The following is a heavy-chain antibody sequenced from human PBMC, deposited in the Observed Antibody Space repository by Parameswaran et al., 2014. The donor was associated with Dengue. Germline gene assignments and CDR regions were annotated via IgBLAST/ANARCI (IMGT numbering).Heavy chain of an antibody. CDR2: IDAGNGNT. Sequence: VRQAPGQRLEWMGWIDAGNGNTKYSQKFQGRVTITRDTSASTAYMELSSLRSEDTAVYYCARGAVPAAIRWFDPWGQGTLVTVSS. D-gene: IGHD2-2*01. J-gene: IGHJ5*02. CDR3: ARGAVPAAIRWFDP. V-gene: IGHV1-3*01.